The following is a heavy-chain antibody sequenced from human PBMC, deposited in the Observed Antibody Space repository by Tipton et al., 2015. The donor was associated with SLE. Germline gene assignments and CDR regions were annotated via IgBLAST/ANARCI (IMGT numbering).Heavy chain of an antibody. Sequence: SLRLSCAASGFTFSSYAMHWVRQAPGKGLEWVAVISYDGSNKYYADSVKGRFTISRDNSKNTLYLQMNSLRAEDTAVYYCARVDRPKAEGAFDIWGQGTMVTVSS. D-gene: IGHD1-14*01. CDR3: ARVDRPKAEGAFDI. J-gene: IGHJ3*02. CDR2: ISYDGSNK. V-gene: IGHV3-30-3*01. CDR1: GFTFSSYA.